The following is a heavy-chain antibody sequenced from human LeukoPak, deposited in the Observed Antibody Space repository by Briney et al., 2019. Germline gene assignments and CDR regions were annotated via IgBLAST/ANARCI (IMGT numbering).Heavy chain of an antibody. CDR1: GYSISSGYY. Sequence: LETLSLTCAVSGYSISSGYYWGWIRPPPGKGLEWIGSIYHSGSTYYNPSLKSRVTISVDTSKNQFSLKLSSVTAADTAVYYCARKGVAVASFDYWGRGTLVTVSS. CDR3: ARKGVAVASFDY. V-gene: IGHV4-38-2*01. J-gene: IGHJ4*02. D-gene: IGHD6-19*01. CDR2: IYHSGST.